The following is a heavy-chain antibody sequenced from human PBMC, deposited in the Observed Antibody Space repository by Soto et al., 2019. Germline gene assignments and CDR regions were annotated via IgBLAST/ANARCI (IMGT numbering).Heavy chain of an antibody. CDR1: GGSTSGYY. CDR2: VYYSGGA. D-gene: IGHD2-21*02. V-gene: IGHV4-59*01. CDR3: TRDGDGRMTTNPYYYYGMDV. Sequence: SETLSLTCTVSGGSTSGYYWSWIRQPPGKGLEWIGNVYYSGGAKYNPSVKRRVSISVDTSKNQFSLNLSSVTAADTAVYYCTRDGDGRMTTNPYYYYGMDVWGQGTTVTVSS. J-gene: IGHJ6*02.